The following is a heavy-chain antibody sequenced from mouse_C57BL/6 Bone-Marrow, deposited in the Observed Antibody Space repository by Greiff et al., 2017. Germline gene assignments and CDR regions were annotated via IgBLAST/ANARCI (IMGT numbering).Heavy chain of an antibody. CDR2: ISSGGSYT. CDR3: ARHYAMDY. Sequence: EVQRVESGGDLVKPGGSLKLSCAASGFTFSSYGMSWVRQTPDQRLEWVATISSGGSYTNYPDSVKGRFTISRDTAKNTLYLQMSSLKSEDTAMYYCARHYAMDYWGQGTSVTVSS. CDR1: GFTFSSYG. V-gene: IGHV5-6*01. J-gene: IGHJ4*01.